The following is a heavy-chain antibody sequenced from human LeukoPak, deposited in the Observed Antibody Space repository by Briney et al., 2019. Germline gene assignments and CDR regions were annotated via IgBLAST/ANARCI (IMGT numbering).Heavy chain of an antibody. J-gene: IGHJ6*04. Sequence: GGFLRLSCAASGFTFSSYSMNWVRQAPGKGLEWVSSISSSSSYIYYADSVKGRFTISRDNAKNSLYLQMNSLRAEDTAVYYCAELGITMIGGVWGKGTTVTISS. CDR3: AELGITMIGGV. CDR2: ISSSSSYI. V-gene: IGHV3-21*01. D-gene: IGHD3-10*02. CDR1: GFTFSSYS.